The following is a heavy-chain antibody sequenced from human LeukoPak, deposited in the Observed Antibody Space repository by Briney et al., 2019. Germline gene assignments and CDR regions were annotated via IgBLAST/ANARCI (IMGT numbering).Heavy chain of an antibody. Sequence: SETLSLTCTVSGGSITNYYWSWIRQPPGKGLECIGYIYYSGSTNYNPSLKSRVAISLHTSRNQFSLKLNSVTAADTAVYYCARGVPYGPSYEFFDYWGQGTLVTVSS. J-gene: IGHJ4*02. CDR3: ARGVPYGPSYEFFDY. V-gene: IGHV4-59*01. CDR2: IYYSGST. CDR1: GGSITNYY. D-gene: IGHD3-10*01.